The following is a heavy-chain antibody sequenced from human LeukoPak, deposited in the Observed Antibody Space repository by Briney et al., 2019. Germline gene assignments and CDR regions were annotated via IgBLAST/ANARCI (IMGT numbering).Heavy chain of an antibody. CDR3: ARGPGFLTDY. CDR1: GFTFNSYW. CDR2: IKPDGSAK. J-gene: IGHJ4*02. D-gene: IGHD3-3*01. Sequence: GGSLRLSCAASGFTFNSYWITWFRQAPGQGLEWVANIKPDGSAKYCVDSVKGRFTISRDNAKNSLYLQMNSLRVEDTAVYYCARGPGFLTDYWGQGTLVTVSS. V-gene: IGHV3-7*01.